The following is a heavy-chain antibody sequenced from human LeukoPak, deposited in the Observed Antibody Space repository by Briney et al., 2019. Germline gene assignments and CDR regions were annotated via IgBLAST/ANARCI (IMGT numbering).Heavy chain of an antibody. CDR3: ARGWATIPD. J-gene: IGHJ4*02. D-gene: IGHD5-24*01. Sequence: GRSLRLSCADSGFTFISYGMHWVRQAPGEGLEWVAHIDPDGVDKNYVGSVKDRFIISRDNTKNSLFLQMNSLRDDDTALYYCARGWATIPDWGQGSLVIVSS. V-gene: IGHV3-7*01. CDR2: IDPDGVDK. CDR1: GFTFISYG.